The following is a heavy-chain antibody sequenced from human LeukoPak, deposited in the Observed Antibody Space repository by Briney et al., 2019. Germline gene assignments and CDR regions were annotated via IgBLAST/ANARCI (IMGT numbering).Heavy chain of an antibody. Sequence: ASVKVSCKASGYIFNGYYMHWVRQAPGQGLGWMGIINPSGGSTSYAQKFQGRVTMTRDTSISTAYMELSRLRSDDTAVYYCARGGSYSLHDAFDIWGQGTMVTVSS. CDR1: GYIFNGYY. CDR2: INPSGGST. CDR3: ARGGSYSLHDAFDI. J-gene: IGHJ3*02. D-gene: IGHD1-26*01. V-gene: IGHV1-2*02.